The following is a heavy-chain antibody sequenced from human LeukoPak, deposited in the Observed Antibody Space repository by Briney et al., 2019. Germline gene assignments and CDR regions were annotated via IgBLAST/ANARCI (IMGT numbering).Heavy chain of an antibody. J-gene: IGHJ4*02. CDR1: GFTFSSYS. Sequence: GSLRLSCAASGFTFSSYSMNWVRQAPGKGLEWVSSISSSSSYIYYADSVKGRFTISRDNAKNSLYLQMNSLRAGDTAVYYCARESKSSRNFDYWGQGTLVTVSS. CDR2: ISSSSSYI. CDR3: ARESKSSRNFDY. V-gene: IGHV3-21*01.